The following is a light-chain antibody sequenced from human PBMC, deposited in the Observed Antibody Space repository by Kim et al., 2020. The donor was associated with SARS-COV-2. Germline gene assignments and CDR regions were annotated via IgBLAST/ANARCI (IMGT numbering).Light chain of an antibody. V-gene: IGKV1-39*01. CDR2: STS. J-gene: IGKJ4*01. Sequence: ASVGDRVTITCRASQSIRNYLNWYQHKPGKAPELLIYSTSTLESGVPSRFSGSGSGTDFRLTITTLQPEDFATYFCQQSYNTPRTFGGGTKVDIK. CDR1: QSIRNY. CDR3: QQSYNTPRT.